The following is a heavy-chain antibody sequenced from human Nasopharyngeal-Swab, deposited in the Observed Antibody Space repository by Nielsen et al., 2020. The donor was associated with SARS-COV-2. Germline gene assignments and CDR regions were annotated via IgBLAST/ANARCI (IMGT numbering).Heavy chain of an antibody. Sequence: GESLKISCAASGFTFSSYWMTWVRQAPGKGLEWVGRIRNKANSYTTEYAASVKGRFIISRDESKNSLYLQMNSLKTEDTAVYYCTRMNIRYYNDYWGQGMLVTVSS. D-gene: IGHD2/OR15-2a*01. J-gene: IGHJ4*02. V-gene: IGHV3-72*01. CDR2: IRNKANSYTT. CDR1: GFTFSSYW. CDR3: TRMNIRYYNDY.